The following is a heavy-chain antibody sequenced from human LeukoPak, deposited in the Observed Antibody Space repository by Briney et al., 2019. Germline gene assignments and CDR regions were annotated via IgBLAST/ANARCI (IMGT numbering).Heavy chain of an antibody. D-gene: IGHD3-22*01. Sequence: ALRLSCAASGFTFDDYAMHWVRQAPGKGLEWVSGISWNSGSIGYADSVKGRLTISRDNAKNSLYLQMNSLRAEDTALYYCAKDRGDYYDSSGYYYGYFDYWGQGTLVTVSS. CDR1: GFTFDDYA. J-gene: IGHJ4*02. V-gene: IGHV3-9*01. CDR2: ISWNSGSI. CDR3: AKDRGDYYDSSGYYYGYFDY.